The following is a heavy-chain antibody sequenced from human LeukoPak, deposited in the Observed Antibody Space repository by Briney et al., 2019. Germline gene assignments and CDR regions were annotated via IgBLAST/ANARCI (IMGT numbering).Heavy chain of an antibody. J-gene: IGHJ4*02. V-gene: IGHV4-34*01. CDR3: ARGYPAGDIVVVPADTYFDY. CDR1: GGSFSGYY. D-gene: IGHD2-2*01. CDR2: INHSGST. Sequence: SETLSLTCAVYGGSFSGYYWSWIRQPPGKGLEWIGEINHSGSTNYNPSLKSRVTISVDTSKNQFSLKLSSVTAADTAVYYCARGYPAGDIVVVPADTYFDYRGQGTLVTVSS.